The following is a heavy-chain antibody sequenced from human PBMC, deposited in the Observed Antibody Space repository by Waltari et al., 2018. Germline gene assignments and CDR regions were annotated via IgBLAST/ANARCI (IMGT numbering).Heavy chain of an antibody. J-gene: IGHJ4*02. CDR1: GFTFSYHA. CDR3: ARDGPLQIQSWYSFDY. CDR2: ISVDGSDE. Sequence: QVQLVESGGGVVHPGRSLRLSCEASGFTFSYHAMHWVRQPPGRGLEWVGGISVDGSDEDYLDSVRGRCTISRDDAKGTVNLQMNSLRPEDTAVYYCARDGPLQIQSWYSFDYWGQGSLVTVSS. V-gene: IGHV3-30-3*01. D-gene: IGHD5-18*01.